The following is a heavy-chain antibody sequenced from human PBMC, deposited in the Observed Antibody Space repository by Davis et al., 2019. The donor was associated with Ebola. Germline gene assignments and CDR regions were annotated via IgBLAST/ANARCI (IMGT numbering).Heavy chain of an antibody. V-gene: IGHV4-34*01. Sequence: PSETLSLTCAVYGGSFSGYYWSWIRQPPGKGLEWIGEINHSGSTNYNPSLKSRVTISVDTSKNQFSLKLSSVTAADTAVYYCARDRHYYGSGSLDYWGQGTLVTVSS. CDR2: INHSGST. CDR3: ARDRHYYGSGSLDY. D-gene: IGHD3-10*01. J-gene: IGHJ4*02. CDR1: GGSFSGYY.